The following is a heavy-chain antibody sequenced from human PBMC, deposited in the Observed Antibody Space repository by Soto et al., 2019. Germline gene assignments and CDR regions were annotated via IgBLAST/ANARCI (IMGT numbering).Heavy chain of an antibody. D-gene: IGHD3-9*01. V-gene: IGHV4-4*07. J-gene: IGHJ6*02. CDR3: ARGYFDWLSYYYYGMDV. CDR1: GGSISSYY. CDR2: IYTSGST. Sequence: PSETLSLTCTVSGGSISSYYWSWIRQPAGKGLGWIGRIYTSGSTNYNPSLKSRVTMSVDTSKNQFSLKLSSVTAADTAVYYCARGYFDWLSYYYYGMDVWGQGTTVTVSS.